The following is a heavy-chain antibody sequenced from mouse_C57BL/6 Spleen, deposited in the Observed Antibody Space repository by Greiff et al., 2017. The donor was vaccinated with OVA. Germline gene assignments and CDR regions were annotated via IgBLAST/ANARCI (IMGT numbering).Heavy chain of an antibody. J-gene: IGHJ4*01. Sequence: LVESGAELVRPGTSVKVSCKASGYAFTNYLIEWVKQRPGQGLEWIGVINPGSGGTNYNEKFKGKATLTADESSSTAYMQLSSLTSEDSAVYVCARTGPGARLVYAMDYWGQGTSVTVSS. V-gene: IGHV1-54*01. CDR3: ARTGPGARLVYAMDY. CDR2: INPGSGGT. D-gene: IGHD3-1*01. CDR1: GYAFTNYL.